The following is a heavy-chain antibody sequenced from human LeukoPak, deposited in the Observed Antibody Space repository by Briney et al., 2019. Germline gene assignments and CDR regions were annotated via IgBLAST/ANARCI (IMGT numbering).Heavy chain of an antibody. D-gene: IGHD6-19*01. V-gene: IGHV3-30*03. CDR1: GFTFSTSW. Sequence: PGGSLRLSCAASGFTFSTSWMNWVRQAPGKGLEWVAVISYDGSNKYYADSVKGRFTISRDNSKNTLYLQMNSLRAEDTAVYYCRGSGWYEELDYWGQGTLVTVSS. CDR2: ISYDGSNK. CDR3: RGSGWYEELDY. J-gene: IGHJ4*02.